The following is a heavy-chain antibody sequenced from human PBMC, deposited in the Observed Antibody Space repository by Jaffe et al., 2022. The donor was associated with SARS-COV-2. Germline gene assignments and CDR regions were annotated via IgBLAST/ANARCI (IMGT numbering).Heavy chain of an antibody. V-gene: IGHV4-38-2*02. CDR3: VRVGAPYEVLL. CDR2: IFHTGST. J-gene: IGHJ4*02. D-gene: IGHD2-21*01. CDR1: GYSITSGYY. Sequence: QVQLQESGPGLVRPSETLPLTCSVSGYSITSGYYWGWIRQPPGKRLEFIGQIFHTGSTYYNPSLKNRLTMSVDTSENHFSLNLSSVTAADTAVYYCVRVGAPYEVLLWGQGTLVTVSS.